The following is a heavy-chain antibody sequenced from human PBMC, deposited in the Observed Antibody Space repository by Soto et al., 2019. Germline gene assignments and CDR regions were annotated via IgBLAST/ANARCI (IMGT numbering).Heavy chain of an antibody. CDR1: GYTFTSYG. CDR2: ISAYNGNT. Sequence: ASVKVSCKASGYTFTSYGISWVRQAPGQGLEWMGWISAYNGNTNYAQKLQGWVTMTRDTSISTAYMELSRLRSDDTAVYYCARASPRIMITFGGVIGRFDYWGQGTLVTVSS. D-gene: IGHD3-16*02. V-gene: IGHV1-18*01. J-gene: IGHJ4*02. CDR3: ARASPRIMITFGGVIGRFDY.